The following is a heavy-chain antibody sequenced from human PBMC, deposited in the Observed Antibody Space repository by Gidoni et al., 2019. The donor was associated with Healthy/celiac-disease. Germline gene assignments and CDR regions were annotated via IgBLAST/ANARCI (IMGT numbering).Heavy chain of an antibody. J-gene: IGHJ5*02. Sequence: QLQLQESGSGLVQPSQTLSLTCAVSGGSISSGDYSWSWIRQPPGKGLEWLGYIYHSGSTYYNPSLKRRVTMSVDRSKNQFSLKLSSVTAADTAVYYCARAYDSSGLDWFDPWGQGTLVTVSS. CDR2: IYHSGST. CDR3: ARAYDSSGLDWFDP. CDR1: GGSISSGDYS. V-gene: IGHV4-30-2*01. D-gene: IGHD3-22*01.